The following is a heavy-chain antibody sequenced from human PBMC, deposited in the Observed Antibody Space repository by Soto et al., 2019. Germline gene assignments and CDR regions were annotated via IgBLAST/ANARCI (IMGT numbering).Heavy chain of an antibody. V-gene: IGHV4-59*01. CDR1: GGSISSYY. CDR2: IYYSGST. D-gene: IGHD3-10*01. Sequence: PSETLSLTCTVSGGSISSYYWSWIPQPPGKGLEWIWYIYYSGSTNYTPSLKSRVTISVDTSKNQCSLKLSSVTAADTAVYYCARADYGSGSYYLTNFDYWGQGTLGAVSS. CDR3: ARADYGSGSYYLTNFDY. J-gene: IGHJ4*02.